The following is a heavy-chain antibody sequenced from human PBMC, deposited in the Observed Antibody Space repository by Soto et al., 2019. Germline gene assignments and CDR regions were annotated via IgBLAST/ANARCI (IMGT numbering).Heavy chain of an antibody. CDR2: IYPGDSDT. D-gene: IGHD2-15*01. CDR1: GYSFTSYW. J-gene: IGHJ6*02. CDR3: ARQFTCSGGSCYSESLRPDYYYYGMDV. Sequence: GESLKISCKGSGYSFTSYWIGWVRQMPGKGLEWMGIIYPGDSDTRYSPSFQGQVTISADKSISTAYLQWSSLKASDTAMYYCARQFTCSGGSCYSESLRPDYYYYGMDVWGQGTTVTVSS. V-gene: IGHV5-51*01.